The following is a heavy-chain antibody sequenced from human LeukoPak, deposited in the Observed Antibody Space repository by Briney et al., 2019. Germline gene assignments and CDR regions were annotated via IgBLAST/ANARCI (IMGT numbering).Heavy chain of an antibody. D-gene: IGHD6-13*01. J-gene: IGHJ4*02. V-gene: IGHV3-30*18. CDR2: TSYDGSNK. Sequence: GGSLRLSCAASGFSFSRYGIHWVRQAPGKGLEWVAVTSYDGSNKYYADSVKGRFTISRDNSKNTLYLQMNSLRAEDTAVYYCAKKYSSSWPPDYWGQGTLVTVSS. CDR3: AKKYSSSWPPDY. CDR1: GFSFSRYG.